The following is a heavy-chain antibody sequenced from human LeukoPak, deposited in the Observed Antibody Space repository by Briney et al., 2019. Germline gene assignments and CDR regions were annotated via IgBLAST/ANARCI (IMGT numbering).Heavy chain of an antibody. V-gene: IGHV3-48*02. CDR1: GFTFSSHG. Sequence: GGSLRLSCAASGFTFSSHGMNWVRQAPGKGLEWVSYISSSSSTIYYADSVKGRFTISRDNAKNSLYLQMNSLRDEDTAVYYCARDPSQYCSSTSCYGEYYFDYWGQGTLVTVSS. CDR3: ARDPSQYCSSTSCYGEYYFDY. D-gene: IGHD2-2*01. J-gene: IGHJ4*02. CDR2: ISSSSSTI.